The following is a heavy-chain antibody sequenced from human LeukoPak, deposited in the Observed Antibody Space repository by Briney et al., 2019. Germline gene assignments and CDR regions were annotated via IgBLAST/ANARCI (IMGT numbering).Heavy chain of an antibody. CDR2: IYYSGGT. Sequence: SETLSLTCTVSGGSISSYYWSWLRQPPGKGLEWIGYIYYSGGTNYNPSLKSRVTISVDTSKNQFSLKLSSVTAADTAVYYCARSPDYGGNFGAEYFQHWGQGTLVTVSS. CDR3: ARSPDYGGNFGAEYFQH. J-gene: IGHJ1*01. V-gene: IGHV4-59*01. CDR1: GGSISSYY. D-gene: IGHD4-17*01.